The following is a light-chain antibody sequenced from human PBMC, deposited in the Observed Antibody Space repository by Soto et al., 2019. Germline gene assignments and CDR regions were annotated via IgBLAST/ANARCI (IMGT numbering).Light chain of an antibody. CDR3: KSYTTSSTLV. CDR2: EVS. J-gene: IGLJ7*01. Sequence: QSALTQPASVSGSPGQSITISCTGTSSDVGGYNYVSWYQHHPGKAPKLIVYEVSKRPSGVSNRFSGSKSGDTASLVISGLQAEDEADYYCKSYTTSSTLVFGGGTQLPVL. V-gene: IGLV2-14*01. CDR1: SSDVGGYNY.